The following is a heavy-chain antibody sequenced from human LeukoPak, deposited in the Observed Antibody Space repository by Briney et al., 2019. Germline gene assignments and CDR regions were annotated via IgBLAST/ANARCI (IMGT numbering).Heavy chain of an antibody. CDR3: ARDRGYVFAFDI. Sequence: ASVKVSCKASGYTFTSYAMHWVRQAPGQRLEWMGWINAGNGNTKYSQKFQGRVTITRDTSASTAYMELSSLRSEDTAVYYCARDRGYVFAFDIWGQGTMVTVSS. J-gene: IGHJ3*02. V-gene: IGHV1-3*01. CDR1: GYTFTSYA. CDR2: INAGNGNT. D-gene: IGHD5-12*01.